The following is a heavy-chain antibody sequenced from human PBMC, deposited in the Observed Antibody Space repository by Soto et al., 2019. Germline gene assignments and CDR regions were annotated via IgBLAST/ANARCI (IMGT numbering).Heavy chain of an antibody. D-gene: IGHD1-26*01. CDR2: IWYDGSNK. V-gene: IGHV3-33*01. CDR3: ASFRGSYPGLDY. J-gene: IGHJ4*02. CDR1: GFTFSSYG. Sequence: GGSLRLSCAASGFTFSSYGMHWVRQAPGKGLEWVAVIWYDGSNKYYADSVKGRFTISRDNSKNTLYLQMNSLRAEDTAVYYCASFRGSYPGLDYWGQGTLVTVSS.